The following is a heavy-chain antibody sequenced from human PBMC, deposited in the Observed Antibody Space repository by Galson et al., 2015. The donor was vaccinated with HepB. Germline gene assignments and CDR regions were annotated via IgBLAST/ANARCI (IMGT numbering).Heavy chain of an antibody. CDR3: ATRAYCSSTNCYVHGLDV. CDR2: ISAYNGNT. Sequence: QSGAEVKKPGASVKVSCKASGSTLTSYSISWVRQAPGQGLEWMGWISAYNGNTNYAQRLQGRVTMTTDTSTSTAYMELRSLRSDDTAVYYCATRAYCSSTNCYVHGLDVWGQGTTVTVSS. J-gene: IGHJ6*02. V-gene: IGHV1-18*01. D-gene: IGHD2-2*01. CDR1: GSTLTSYS.